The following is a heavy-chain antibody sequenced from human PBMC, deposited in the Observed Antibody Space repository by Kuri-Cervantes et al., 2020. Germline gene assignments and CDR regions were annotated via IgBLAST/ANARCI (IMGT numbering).Heavy chain of an antibody. CDR1: GFTFSSYA. D-gene: IGHD6-13*01. V-gene: IGHV3-30-3*01. CDR2: ISYDGSNK. Sequence: GESLKISCAASGFTFSSYAMHWVRQAPGKGLEWVAVISYDGSNKYYADSVKGRFTISRDNSKNTLYLQMNSLRAEDTAVYYCARDVSIAAAGGWHFDLWGRGTLVTVSS. CDR3: ARDVSIAAAGGWHFDL. J-gene: IGHJ2*01.